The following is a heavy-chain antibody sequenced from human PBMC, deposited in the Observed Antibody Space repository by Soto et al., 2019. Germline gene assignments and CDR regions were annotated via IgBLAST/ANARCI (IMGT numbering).Heavy chain of an antibody. Sequence: PGGALRPPCAASGFTFNCYGMHRVPQAPGKGLEWVAVISYDGSNKYYADSVKGRFTISRDNSKNTLYLQMNSLRAEDTAVYYCAKEYSGSYYAEPHYWGQGTLVTVSS. V-gene: IGHV3-30*18. CDR2: ISYDGSNK. J-gene: IGHJ4*02. D-gene: IGHD1-26*01. CDR1: GFTFNCYG. CDR3: AKEYSGSYYAEPHY.